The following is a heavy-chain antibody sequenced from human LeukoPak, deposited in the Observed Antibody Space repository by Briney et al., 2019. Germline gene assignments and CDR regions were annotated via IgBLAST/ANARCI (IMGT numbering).Heavy chain of an antibody. Sequence: ASVKVSCKASGYTFTGYYMHWVRQAPGQGLEWMGWINPNSGGTNYAQKFQGRVTMTRDTSISTAYMELSRLRSDDTAVYYCARLTYYDFWSGYNYAFDIWGQGTMVAVSS. D-gene: IGHD3-3*01. V-gene: IGHV1-2*02. CDR1: GYTFTGYY. CDR3: ARLTYYDFWSGYNYAFDI. J-gene: IGHJ3*02. CDR2: INPNSGGT.